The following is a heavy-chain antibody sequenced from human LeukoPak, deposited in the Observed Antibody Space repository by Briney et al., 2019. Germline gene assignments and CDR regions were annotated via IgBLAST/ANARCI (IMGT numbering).Heavy chain of an antibody. D-gene: IGHD3-22*01. CDR1: GYTFTGYY. CDR3: ARDYDSTDYYYDSSGYSSHTDIDY. CDR2: INPNSGGT. J-gene: IGHJ4*02. Sequence: ASVKVSCKASGYTFTGYYMHWVRQAPGQGLEWMEWINPNSGGTNYAQKFQGRVTMTRDTSISTAYMELSRLRSDDTAVYYCARDYDSTDYYYDSSGYSSHTDIDYWGQGTLVTVSS. V-gene: IGHV1-2*02.